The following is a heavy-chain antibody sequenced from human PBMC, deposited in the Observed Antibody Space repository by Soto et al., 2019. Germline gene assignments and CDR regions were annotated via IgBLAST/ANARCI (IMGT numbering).Heavy chain of an antibody. CDR3: ARLHDYSNYPLIYYYYGMDV. V-gene: IGHV5-10-1*01. Sequence: PGESLKISCKGSGYSFTSYWISWVRQMPGKGLEWMGRIDPSDSYTNYSPSFQGHVTISADKSISTAYLQWSSLKVSDTAMYYCARLHDYSNYPLIYYYYGMDVWGQGTTVTVSS. J-gene: IGHJ6*02. CDR1: GYSFTSYW. CDR2: IDPSDSYT. D-gene: IGHD4-4*01.